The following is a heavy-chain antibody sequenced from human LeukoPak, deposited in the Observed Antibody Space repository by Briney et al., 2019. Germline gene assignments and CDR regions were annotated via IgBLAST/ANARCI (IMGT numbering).Heavy chain of an antibody. CDR1: GGSISSDY. Sequence: SETLSLTCTVSGGSISSDYWQWIRQPPGKGLEWVGYIYNSGNNHYNSSLKSRVTISIDMSKNQFSLKLASVTAADTAVYYCATRGYWGQGTLVAVSS. J-gene: IGHJ4*02. CDR3: ATRGY. CDR2: IYNSGNN. V-gene: IGHV4-59*08. D-gene: IGHD3-10*01.